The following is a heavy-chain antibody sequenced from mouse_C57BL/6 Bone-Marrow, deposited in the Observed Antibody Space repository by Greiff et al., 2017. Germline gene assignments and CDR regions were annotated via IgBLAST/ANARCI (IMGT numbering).Heavy chain of an antibody. CDR1: GYTFTNYW. CDR3: ARSKGFDY. J-gene: IGHJ2*01. Sequence: VQLQQSGAELVRPGTSEKMSCKASGYTFTNYWIGWAKQRPGHGLEWIGDIYPGGGYTNYNEKFKGKATLTADKSSSTAYMQFSSLTSEDSAIYYCARSKGFDYWGQGTTLTVSS. CDR2: IYPGGGYT. V-gene: IGHV1-63*01.